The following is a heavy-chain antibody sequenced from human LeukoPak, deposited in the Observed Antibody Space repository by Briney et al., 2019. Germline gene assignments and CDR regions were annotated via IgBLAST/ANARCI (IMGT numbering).Heavy chain of an antibody. CDR1: GFTFNIHA. J-gene: IGHJ3*02. CDR2: IGGGDT. Sequence: GGSLRLSCVASGFTFNIHAMSWVRQAPGKGREWVSSIGGGDTYYADSVKGRFTISRDNSKNTLYLQMNSLRAEDTAVYYCAKTRGRSREAFDIWGQGTMVTVSS. V-gene: IGHV3-23*01. CDR3: AKTRGRSREAFDI. D-gene: IGHD3-10*01.